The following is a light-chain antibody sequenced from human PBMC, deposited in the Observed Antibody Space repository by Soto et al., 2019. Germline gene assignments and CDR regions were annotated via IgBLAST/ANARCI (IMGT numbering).Light chain of an antibody. CDR2: DAS. V-gene: IGKV3-11*01. Sequence: SQLPATVPMFNRESAPLSCRTSQTISSYLTWYQQKPGQAPRLLIYDASTRAAGIPSRFSGSGSGTDFTLTISSLQPEDFAIYYCQQRRNSPIPFGQRTMLEIK. CDR3: QQRRNSPIP. J-gene: IGKJ2*01. CDR1: QTISSY.